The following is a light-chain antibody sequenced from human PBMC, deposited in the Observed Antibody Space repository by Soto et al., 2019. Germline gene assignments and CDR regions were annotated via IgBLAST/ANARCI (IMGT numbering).Light chain of an antibody. Sequence: EIVLTQSPATLSLSPGERATLSCRASQSVASSLAWYQQRPGQAPRLLIYDASNRATDIPDRFSGSGSGTDFTLTISRLEPEDFAVYYCQQYGSSGTFGQGTKVDIK. CDR3: QQYGSSGT. CDR2: DAS. CDR1: QSVASS. V-gene: IGKV3-20*01. J-gene: IGKJ1*01.